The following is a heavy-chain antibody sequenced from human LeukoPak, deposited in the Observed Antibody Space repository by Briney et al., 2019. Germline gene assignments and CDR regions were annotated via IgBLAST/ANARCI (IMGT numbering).Heavy chain of an antibody. V-gene: IGHV3-23*01. J-gene: IGHJ4*02. D-gene: IGHD3-10*01. CDR3: AKQAGGSGNYYYY. CDR1: GFTFSTYA. CDR2: ISGSGGST. Sequence: GGSLRLFCAASGFTFSTYAMSWDRQAPGKGLEWVAAISGSGGSTYYADSVKGRFAISRDSSKNTLYLQMSSLRAEDTAVYYCAKQAGGSGNYYYYWGQGTLVTVSS.